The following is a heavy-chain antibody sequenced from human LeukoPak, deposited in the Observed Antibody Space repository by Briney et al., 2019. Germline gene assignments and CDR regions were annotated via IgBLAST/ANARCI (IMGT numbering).Heavy chain of an antibody. CDR3: ARGPAGGSPTRRYSTDY. V-gene: IGHV1-18*01. J-gene: IGHJ4*02. CDR1: GYTFTSYG. Sequence: GASVKVSCKASGYTFTSYGISWVRQAPGQGLEWMGWISAYNGNTNYAQKLQGRVTMTTDTSTSTAYMELRSLRSGDTAVYYCARGPAGGSPTRRYSTDYWGQGTLVTVSS. D-gene: IGHD2-15*01. CDR2: ISAYNGNT.